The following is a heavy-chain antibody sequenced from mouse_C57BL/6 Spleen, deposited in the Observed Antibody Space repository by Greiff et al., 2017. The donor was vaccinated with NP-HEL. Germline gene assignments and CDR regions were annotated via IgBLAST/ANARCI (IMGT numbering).Heavy chain of an antibody. D-gene: IGHD2-4*01. Sequence: EVKLMESGPGLVKPSQSLSLTCSVTGYSITSGYYWNWIRQFPGNKLEWMGYISYDGSNNYNPSLKNRISITRDTSKNQFFLKLNSATTEDTATYYCARGDYDYGAYWGQGTTLTVSS. V-gene: IGHV3-6*01. J-gene: IGHJ2*01. CDR1: GYSITSGYY. CDR2: ISYDGSN. CDR3: ARGDYDYGAY.